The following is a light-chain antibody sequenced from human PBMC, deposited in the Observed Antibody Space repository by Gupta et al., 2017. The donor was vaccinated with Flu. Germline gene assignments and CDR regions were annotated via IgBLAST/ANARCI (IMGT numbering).Light chain of an antibody. Sequence: SLGLIHPPSASVAPGGTAAVTCGGCGIGSKSVQGYQQTPGPAPLLLVYDDSDRPSGIPERISGSTSGDTATLTISRVQAGDEAGYYCQVWDSVRNHPAFGGGTKLTVL. V-gene: IGLV3-21*02. CDR2: DDS. CDR3: QVWDSVRNHPA. CDR1: GIGSKS. J-gene: IGLJ3*02.